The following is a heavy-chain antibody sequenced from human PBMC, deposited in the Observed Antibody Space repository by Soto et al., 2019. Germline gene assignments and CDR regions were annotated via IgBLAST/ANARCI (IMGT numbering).Heavy chain of an antibody. CDR2: IGGSGGST. CDR3: AKTGDGSGSSCHYIDY. J-gene: IGHJ4*01. D-gene: IGHD1-26*01. CDR1: GFTFSRSG. V-gene: IGHV3-23*01. Sequence: EVQLLESGGGLVQPGGSLRLSCAASGFTFSRSGMNWVRQAPGMGLEWVSGIGGSGGSTYYADFVKGRFSIFRDDSKDMLYLQMNSLRVEDTAVYYIAKTGDGSGSSCHYIDYWGHGTLVTVSS.